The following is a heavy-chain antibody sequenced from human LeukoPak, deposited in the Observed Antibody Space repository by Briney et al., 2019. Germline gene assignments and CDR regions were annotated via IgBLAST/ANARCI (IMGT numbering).Heavy chain of an antibody. CDR2: IIPIFGTA. CDR3: ARVGYSSGWPGGLFDP. CDR1: GYTFTSYG. J-gene: IGHJ5*02. D-gene: IGHD6-19*01. V-gene: IGHV1-69*13. Sequence: GASVKVSCKASGYTFTSYGISWVRQAPGQGLEWMGGIIPIFGTANYAQKFQGRVTITADESTSTAYMELSSLRSEDTAVYYCARVGYSSGWPGGLFDPWGQGTLVTVSS.